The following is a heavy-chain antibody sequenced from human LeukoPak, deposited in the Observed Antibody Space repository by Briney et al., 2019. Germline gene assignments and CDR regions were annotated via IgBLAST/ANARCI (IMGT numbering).Heavy chain of an antibody. J-gene: IGHJ4*02. CDR2: IGGGGYTT. Sequence: GSLRLSLVTFGPNLGKLGINLVRQASWKGLEMVSSIGGGGYTTYYADSVRGRFTISRDNSKNTVYLQMNSLRAGDTAVYYCAREATSSSGWYIDYWGQGTLVTVSS. D-gene: IGHD6-25*01. CDR1: GPNLGKLG. V-gene: IGHV3-23*01. CDR3: AREATSSSGWYIDY.